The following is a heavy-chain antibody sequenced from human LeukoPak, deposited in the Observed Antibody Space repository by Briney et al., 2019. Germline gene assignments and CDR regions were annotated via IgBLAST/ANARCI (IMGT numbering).Heavy chain of an antibody. CDR2: ISAYNGNT. CDR1: GYTFTSYG. D-gene: IGHD3-22*01. CDR3: ARDIRYYYDSSGRRAFDI. Sequence: ASVKVSCKASGYTFTSYGISWVRQAPGQGLEWMGWISAYNGNTNYAQKLQGRVTMTTDTSTSTAYMELRSLRSDDTAVYYCARDIRYYYDSSGRRAFDIWGQGTMVTVSS. V-gene: IGHV1-18*01. J-gene: IGHJ3*02.